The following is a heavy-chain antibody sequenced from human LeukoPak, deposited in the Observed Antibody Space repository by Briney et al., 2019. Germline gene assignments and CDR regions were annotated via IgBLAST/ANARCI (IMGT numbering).Heavy chain of an antibody. Sequence: SETLSLTCAVYGGSFSGYYWSWIRQPPGKGLEWIGEINRSGSTNYNPSLKSRVTISVDTSKNQFSLKLSSVTAADTAVHYCARGKNHWVVVPAAMGGWFDPWGQGTLVTVSS. CDR1: GGSFSGYY. J-gene: IGHJ5*02. D-gene: IGHD2-2*01. CDR3: ARGKNHWVVVPAAMGGWFDP. CDR2: INRSGST. V-gene: IGHV4-34*01.